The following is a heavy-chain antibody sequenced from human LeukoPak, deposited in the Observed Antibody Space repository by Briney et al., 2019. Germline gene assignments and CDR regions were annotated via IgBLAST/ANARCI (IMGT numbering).Heavy chain of an antibody. V-gene: IGHV1-69*13. D-gene: IGHD5-24*01. CDR3: ARDVNRDGYNYSDY. Sequence: SVKVSCKASGGTFSSYAISWVRQAPGQGLEWMGGIIPIFGTANYAQKFQGRVTITADESTSTAYMELSSLRSEDTAVYYCARDVNRDGYNYSDYWGQGTLVTVSS. CDR2: IIPIFGTA. CDR1: GGTFSSYA. J-gene: IGHJ4*02.